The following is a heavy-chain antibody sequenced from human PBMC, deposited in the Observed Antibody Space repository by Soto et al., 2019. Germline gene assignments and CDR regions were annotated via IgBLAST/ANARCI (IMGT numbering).Heavy chain of an antibody. Sequence: QVPLQQWGAGLLKPSETLSLTCAVYGGSFSGYYWSWIRQPPGKGLEWIGEINHSGSTNYNPSLKSRVTISVDTSKNQFSLKLSSVTAADTAVYYCARAHGIRYFDYWGQGTLVTVSS. V-gene: IGHV4-34*01. J-gene: IGHJ4*02. CDR2: INHSGST. CDR3: ARAHGIRYFDY. CDR1: GGSFSGYY.